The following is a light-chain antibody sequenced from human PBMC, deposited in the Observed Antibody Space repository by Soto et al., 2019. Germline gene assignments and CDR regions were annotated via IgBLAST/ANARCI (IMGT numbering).Light chain of an antibody. CDR3: QQYTHWPRT. Sequence: ETVMTKTPATLSVSPGERATLSCRASQSVSSNLAWYQQKPGQAPRLLIYGASTRATGIPARFSGSGSGTEFTLTISSLQSEDFAVYYCQQYTHWPRTFGQGTKVDVK. CDR2: GAS. CDR1: QSVSSN. J-gene: IGKJ1*01. V-gene: IGKV3-15*01.